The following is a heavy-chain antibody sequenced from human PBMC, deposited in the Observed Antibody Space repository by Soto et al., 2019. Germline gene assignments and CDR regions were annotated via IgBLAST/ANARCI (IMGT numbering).Heavy chain of an antibody. J-gene: IGHJ5*02. CDR3: ARGRRFDTGNWFDP. D-gene: IGHD5-18*01. CDR2: IYYSGST. Sequence: SDTLSLSCTVSGGSISSGGYYWSWILQPPGKGLEWIGDIYYSGSTYDNPSLNSRVTISVDTSKNQFSLKLSSVTAADTGVYYCARGRRFDTGNWFDPWGQGTLVTVSS. CDR1: GGSISSGGYY. V-gene: IGHV4-30-4*02.